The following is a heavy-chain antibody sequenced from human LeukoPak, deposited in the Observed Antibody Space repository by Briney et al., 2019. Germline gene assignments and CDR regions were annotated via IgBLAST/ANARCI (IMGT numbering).Heavy chain of an antibody. J-gene: IGHJ3*02. CDR2: ISYDGSNK. V-gene: IGHV3-30*04. CDR1: GFTLSSYA. Sequence: GRSLRLSCAASGFTLSSYAMHWVRQAPGKGLEWVAVISYDGSNKYYADSVKGRFTISRDNSKNTLYLQMNSLRAEDTAVYYCARRGFGVAFDIWGQGTMVTVSS. CDR3: ARRGFGVAFDI. D-gene: IGHD3-3*01.